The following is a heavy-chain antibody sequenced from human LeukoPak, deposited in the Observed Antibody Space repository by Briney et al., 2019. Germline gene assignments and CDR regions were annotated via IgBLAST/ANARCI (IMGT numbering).Heavy chain of an antibody. D-gene: IGHD3-3*01. V-gene: IGHV3-23*01. CDR3: AKALLRSSYYYYGMDV. CDR2: ISGSGGST. CDR1: GFTFSSYA. Sequence: GGSLRLSCAASGFTFSSYAMSWVRQAPGKRLEWVSAISGSGGSTYYADSVKGRFTISRDNSKNTLYLQMNSLRAEDTAVYYCAKALLRSSYYYYGMDVWGQGTTVTVSS. J-gene: IGHJ6*02.